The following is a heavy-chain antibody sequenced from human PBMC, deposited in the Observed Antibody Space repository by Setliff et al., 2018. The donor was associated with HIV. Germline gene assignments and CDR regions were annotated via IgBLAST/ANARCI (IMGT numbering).Heavy chain of an antibody. CDR3: ARDFRDYVGKFDY. Sequence: SLRLSCAASGFTFSSYEMDWFRQAPGKGLEWVSYITGSSDTIYYADSVKGRFTISRDNAKNSLYLQMNSLIAEDTAVYYCARDFRDYVGKFDYWGQGTLVTVSS. CDR2: ITGSSDTI. J-gene: IGHJ4*02. V-gene: IGHV3-48*03. CDR1: GFTFSSYE. D-gene: IGHD1-26*01.